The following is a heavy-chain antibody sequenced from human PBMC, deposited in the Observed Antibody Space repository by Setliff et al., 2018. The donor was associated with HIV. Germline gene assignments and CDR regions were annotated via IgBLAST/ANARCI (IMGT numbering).Heavy chain of an antibody. Sequence: GGSLRLSCAASGFTFSSYAMHWVRQAPGKGLEWVAVISYDGSNKYYADSVKGRFTISRDNSKNTLYLQMNSLRAEDTAVYYCARSGGGAVAAFDYWGQGTLVTV. V-gene: IGHV3-30*01. CDR1: GFTFSSYA. CDR3: ARSGGGAVAAFDY. D-gene: IGHD6-19*01. CDR2: ISYDGSNK. J-gene: IGHJ4*02.